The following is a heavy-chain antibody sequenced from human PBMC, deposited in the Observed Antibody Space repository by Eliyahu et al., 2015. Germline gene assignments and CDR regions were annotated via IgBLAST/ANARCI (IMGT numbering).Heavy chain of an antibody. V-gene: IGHV3-53*01. D-gene: IGHD3-16*01. CDR1: GXPVSRNY. CDR2: MYNGGAT. J-gene: IGHJ4*02. CDR3: ARDLGAYKRAFDY. Sequence: EVQLVESGGGLIQPGGSLRLSCAASGXPVSRNYLXWVRQAPGKGLEWLSVMYNGGATYYADSVKGRFTISRDNSKNTLYLQMNSLRADDTAVYYCARDLGAYKRAFDYWGQGTLVTVSS.